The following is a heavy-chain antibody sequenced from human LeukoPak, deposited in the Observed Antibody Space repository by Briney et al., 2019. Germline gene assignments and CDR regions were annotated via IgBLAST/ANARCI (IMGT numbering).Heavy chain of an antibody. V-gene: IGHV4-34*01. J-gene: IGHJ4*02. CDR3: ARGRSDSSGYYADY. D-gene: IGHD3-22*01. CDR2: INHSGST. Sequence: PSEALSLTCAGYGGSFSGYYCSWVRQPPGKGLEWIGEINHSGSTNYNPSLKSRVPISVDTSKNQSSLKLSSVTAADTAVYYCARGRSDSSGYYADYWGQGPLVTVSS. CDR1: GGSFSGYY.